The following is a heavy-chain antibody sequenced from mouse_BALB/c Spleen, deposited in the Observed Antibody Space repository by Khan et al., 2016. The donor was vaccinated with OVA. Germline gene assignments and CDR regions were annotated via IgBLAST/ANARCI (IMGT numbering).Heavy chain of an antibody. J-gene: IGHJ2*01. Sequence: VQLKESGAELVKPGASVKLSCTASGFNIKDTYMHWVKHRPEQGLEWIGRIDPAHGNTNYAPNFQGTATITADTSSNTADLQISSLKSEATAVYYCARINEWGQGTTLTVSS. V-gene: IGHV14-3*02. CDR3: ARINE. CDR2: IDPAHGNT. CDR1: GFNIKDTY.